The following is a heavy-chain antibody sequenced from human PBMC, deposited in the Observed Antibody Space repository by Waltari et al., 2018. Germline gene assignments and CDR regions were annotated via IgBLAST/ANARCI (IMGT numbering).Heavy chain of an antibody. CDR1: GGSFSGYY. D-gene: IGHD3-3*02. CDR2: INHSGST. J-gene: IGHJ6*03. Sequence: QVQLQQWGAGLLKPSETLSLTCAVYGGSFSGYYWSWIRQPPGKGLEWIGEINHSGSTNYNPSLESRVTISVDTSKNQFSLKLSSVTAADTAVYYCARDGHFYYMDVWGKGTTVTVSS. CDR3: ARDGHFYYMDV. V-gene: IGHV4-34*01.